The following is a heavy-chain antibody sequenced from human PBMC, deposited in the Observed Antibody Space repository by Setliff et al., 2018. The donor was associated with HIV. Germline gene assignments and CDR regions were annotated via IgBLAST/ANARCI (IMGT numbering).Heavy chain of an antibody. D-gene: IGHD1-26*01. CDR2: IGPSGSST. Sequence: ASVKVSCKTSAYTFNSYYMHWIRQAPGQGLEWMGLIGPSGSSTTYAQKFQGRVTMTEDTSTDTAYMELSSLRSEDTAVYYCATDSNFGGIVTPWDYWGQGTLVTVSS. V-gene: IGHV1-46*02. CDR3: ATDSNFGGIVTPWDY. CDR1: AYTFNSYY. J-gene: IGHJ4*02.